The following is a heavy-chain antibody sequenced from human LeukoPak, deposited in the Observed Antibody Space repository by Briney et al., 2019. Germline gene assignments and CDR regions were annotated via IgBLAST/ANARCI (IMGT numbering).Heavy chain of an antibody. CDR1: GVSISNRNSY. D-gene: IGHD3-10*01. V-gene: IGHV4-39*01. CDR2: ISYSGST. J-gene: IGHJ6*02. CDR3: ARRFSYGSGRYGMDV. Sequence: PSETLSLTCTVSGVSISNRNSYWGWIRQSPGMGLEWIGTISYSGSTLYNPSLKSRITISMDTSKNQFSLRLNSVTAADTAVYFCARRFSYGSGRYGMDVWGQGTTVTVSS.